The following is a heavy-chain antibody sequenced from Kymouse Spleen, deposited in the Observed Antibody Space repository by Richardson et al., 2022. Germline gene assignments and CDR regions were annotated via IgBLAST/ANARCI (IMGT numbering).Heavy chain of an antibody. V-gene: IGHV3-15*01. CDR1: GFTFSNAW. J-gene: IGHJ4*02. Sequence: EVQLVESGGGLVKPGGSLRLSCAASGFTFSNAWMSWVRQAPGKGLEWVGRIKSKTDGGTTDYAAPVKGRFTISRDDSKNTLYLQMNSLKTEDTAVYYCTTERGSYPYYFDYWGQGTLVTVSS. CDR3: TTERGSYPYYFDY. CDR2: IKSKTDGGTT. D-gene: IGHD1-26*01.